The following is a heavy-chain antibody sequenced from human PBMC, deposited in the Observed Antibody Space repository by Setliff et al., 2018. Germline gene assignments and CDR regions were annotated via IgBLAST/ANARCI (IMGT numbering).Heavy chain of an antibody. D-gene: IGHD2-2*01. V-gene: IGHV4-39*07. CDR2: VYYSGYT. CDR1: GGSVSSTSHY. CDR3: ARGRMRGSCSGPSCTYDPFDI. Sequence: PSETLSLTCTVFGGSVSSTSHYWGWIRQAPGKGMEWIGSVYYSGYTYYKPSLQSRVTMSVDTSKNQFSLILRSVTAADTAVYYCARGRMRGSCSGPSCTYDPFDIWGQGTPVTVSS. J-gene: IGHJ3*02.